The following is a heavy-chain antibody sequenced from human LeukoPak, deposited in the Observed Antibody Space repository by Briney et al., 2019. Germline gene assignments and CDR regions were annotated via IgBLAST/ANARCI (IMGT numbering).Heavy chain of an antibody. D-gene: IGHD2-2*01. J-gene: IGHJ6*03. Sequence: ASVKVSCKAAGYTFTSYGISWVRQAPGQGLEWMGWISAYNGNTNYAQKLQCRVTMTTDTSTSTAYMELRSLRSDDPAVYYCARWKGSSTSWSSRGSPYYMDVWGKGTTVTVSS. CDR3: ARWKGSSTSWSSRGSPYYMDV. CDR2: ISAYNGNT. CDR1: GYTFTSYG. V-gene: IGHV1-18*01.